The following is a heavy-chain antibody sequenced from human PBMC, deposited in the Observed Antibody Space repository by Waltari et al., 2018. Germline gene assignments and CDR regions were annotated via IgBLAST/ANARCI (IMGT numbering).Heavy chain of an antibody. D-gene: IGHD4-17*01. CDR2: IIPIVGTA. V-gene: IGHV1-69*05. J-gene: IGHJ3*02. CDR3: AIGDYDAFDI. CDR1: GVTFRSYA. Sequence: QVQLVQSGSEVKKPGSSGKVSCKASGVTFRSYAISWVRQAPAQGLEWMGGIIPIVGTAHYAQRFQGRGTITTDESTSAAYMELSSLRSEDTAVYYCAIGDYDAFDIWRQGTMVSVSS.